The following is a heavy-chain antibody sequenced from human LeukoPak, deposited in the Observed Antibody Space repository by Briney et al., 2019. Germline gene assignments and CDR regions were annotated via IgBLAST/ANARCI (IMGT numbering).Heavy chain of an antibody. Sequence: PGGSLRLSCAASGFTFDDYAMHWVRHAPGKGLEWVSGISWNSGSIGYADSVKGRFTISRDNAKNSLYLQMNSLRAEDTALYYCARVGDSSGSGAFDIWGQGTMVTVSS. D-gene: IGHD3-22*01. CDR3: ARVGDSSGSGAFDI. CDR1: GFTFDDYA. CDR2: ISWNSGSI. J-gene: IGHJ3*02. V-gene: IGHV3-9*01.